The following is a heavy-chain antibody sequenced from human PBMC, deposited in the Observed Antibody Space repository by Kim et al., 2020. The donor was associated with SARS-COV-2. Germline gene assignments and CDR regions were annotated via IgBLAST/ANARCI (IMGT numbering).Heavy chain of an antibody. V-gene: IGHV3-48*02. D-gene: IGHD3-9*01. J-gene: IGHJ4*02. CDR2: ISSSSTI. CDR1: GFTFSSYS. Sequence: GGSLRLSCAASGFTFSSYSMNWVRQAPGKGLEWVSYISSSSTIYYADSVKGRFTISRDNAKNSLYLQMNSLRDEDTAVYYCARGPPYYDILTGYYTLFDYWGQGTLVTVSS. CDR3: ARGPPYYDILTGYYTLFDY.